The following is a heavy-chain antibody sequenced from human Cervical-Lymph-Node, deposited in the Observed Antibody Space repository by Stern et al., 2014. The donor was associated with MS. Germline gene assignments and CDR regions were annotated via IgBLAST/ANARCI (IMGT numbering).Heavy chain of an antibody. J-gene: IGHJ4*02. Sequence: QVQLQESGPGLVKPSQTLSLTCTVSGAPIRSDNYYWSWIRQRPGKGLAWLGYIFNRGTTSYNPSLKGRVTFSLDTSKNQFSLNLGSVTAADTAVYYCARVPSRWLQPFHIDSWGQGTLVIVSS. CDR3: ARVPSRWLQPFHIDS. V-gene: IGHV4-31*03. CDR1: GAPIRSDNYY. CDR2: IFNRGTT. D-gene: IGHD5-24*01.